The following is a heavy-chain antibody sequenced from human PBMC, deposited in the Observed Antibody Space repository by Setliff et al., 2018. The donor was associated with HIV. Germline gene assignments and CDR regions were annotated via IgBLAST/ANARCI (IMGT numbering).Heavy chain of an antibody. CDR1: GDSISSSTFY. CDR3: ARPRLRGSGAFDI. Sequence: PSETPSLTCTVSGDSISSSTFYWGWIRQPPGKGLEWIGSIYYSGTTYYNPSLKSRVAISVDTSKNQFSLKLSSVTAADTAVYYCARPRLRGSGAFDIWGQGTMVTVSS. CDR2: IYYSGTT. J-gene: IGHJ3*02. D-gene: IGHD2-21*01. V-gene: IGHV4-39*01.